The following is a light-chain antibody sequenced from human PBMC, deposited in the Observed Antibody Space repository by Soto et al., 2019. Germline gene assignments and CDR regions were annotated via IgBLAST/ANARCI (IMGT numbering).Light chain of an antibody. Sequence: EIVMTQSPVTLSVSPGERATLSCRASQSVTNSYSAWYQQKPGQAPRLLIFGASTRAAGIPARFSGSGSGTEFTLTISSLQSEDFAVYYCQQRYNWPLTFGGGTKVDIK. CDR3: QQRYNWPLT. J-gene: IGKJ4*01. CDR1: QSVTNSY. CDR2: GAS. V-gene: IGKV3-15*01.